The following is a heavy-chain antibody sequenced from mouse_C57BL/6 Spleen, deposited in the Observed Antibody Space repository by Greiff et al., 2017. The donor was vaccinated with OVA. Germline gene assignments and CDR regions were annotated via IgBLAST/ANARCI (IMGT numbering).Heavy chain of an antibody. CDR2: IWSGGST. V-gene: IGHV2-4*01. J-gene: IGHJ4*01. CDR3: AKTDYGGKDAMDY. D-gene: IGHD1-1*02. Sequence: VQGVESGPGLVQPSQSLSITCTVSGFSLTSYGVHWVRQPPGKGLEWLGVIWSGGSTDYNAAFISRLSISKDNSKSQVFFKMNSLQADDTAIYYCAKTDYGGKDAMDYWGQGTSVTVSS. CDR1: GFSLTSYG.